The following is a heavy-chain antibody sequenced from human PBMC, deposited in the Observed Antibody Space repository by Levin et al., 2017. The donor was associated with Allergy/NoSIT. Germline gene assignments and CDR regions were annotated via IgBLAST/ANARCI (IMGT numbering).Heavy chain of an antibody. CDR1: GIIFSRFG. Sequence: RPGGSLRLSCEVSGIIFSRFGMSWVRQAPGKGLEWVSGISGGGGSAYYIDSVKDRFTISRDNSKNTVYLQMSSLTVEDTAVYFCAKHSSGWTNYQFDFWGQGTLVTVSS. CDR3: AKHSSGWTNYQFDF. J-gene: IGHJ4*02. CDR2: ISGGGGSA. V-gene: IGHV3-23*01. D-gene: IGHD6-19*01.